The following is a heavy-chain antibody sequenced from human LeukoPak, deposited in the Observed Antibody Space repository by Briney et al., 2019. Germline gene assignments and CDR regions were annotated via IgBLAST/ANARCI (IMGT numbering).Heavy chain of an antibody. CDR2: ISGSGGVT. J-gene: IGHJ4*02. Sequence: PGGSLRLSCAASGFTFNNYAMSWVRQAPGKGLEWVSAISGSGGVTYFADFVKGRFTISRDNSKNTLYLQMHSLRAEDTAVYYCAKALGSIVVTASDYWGQGTLVTVSS. CDR3: AKALGSIVVTASDY. D-gene: IGHD5-12*01. V-gene: IGHV3-23*01. CDR1: GFTFNNYA.